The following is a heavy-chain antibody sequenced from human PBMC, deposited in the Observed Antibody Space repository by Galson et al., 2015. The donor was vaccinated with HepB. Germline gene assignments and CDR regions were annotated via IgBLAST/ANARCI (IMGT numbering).Heavy chain of an antibody. D-gene: IGHD6-19*01. CDR1: GFTFSYYA. V-gene: IGHV3-23*01. Sequence: SLRLSCAASGFTFSYYAMSWVRQAPGKGLEWISAITPSGDNTYSADSMKGRFTISRDNSHTTLFLQMNSLRADDTATYFCAKVFPEKTDGWYRQALYYFDSWGHGTRVTVSS. CDR3: AKVFPEKTDGWYRQALYYFDS. CDR2: ITPSGDNT. J-gene: IGHJ4*01.